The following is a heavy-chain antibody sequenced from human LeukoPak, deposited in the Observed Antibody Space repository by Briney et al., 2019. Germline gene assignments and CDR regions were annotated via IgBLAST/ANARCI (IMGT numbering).Heavy chain of an antibody. CDR2: IYYSGST. J-gene: IGHJ4*02. D-gene: IGHD6-13*01. Sequence: PGGSLRLSCAASGFTFSGSAMHWVRQASGKGLEWIGSIYYSGSTYYNPSLKSRVTISVDTSKNQFSLKLSSVTAADTAVYYCARPVGSWGGLVDYWGQGTLVTVSS. CDR1: GFTFSGSA. V-gene: IGHV4-38-2*01. CDR3: ARPVGSWGGLVDY.